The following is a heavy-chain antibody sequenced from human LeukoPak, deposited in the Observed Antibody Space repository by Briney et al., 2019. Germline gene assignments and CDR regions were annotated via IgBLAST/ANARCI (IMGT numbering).Heavy chain of an antibody. Sequence: SETLSLTCTVSGGSISRYYWSWVRQPPGKGLGWIGRIYYSGSTYYNPSLKSRVTISVDTSKNQFSLKLSSVTAADTAVYYCARRRRPPYDYVWGAPMAVDYWGEGNLVTVSS. CDR3: ARRRRPPYDYVWGAPMAVDY. CDR2: IYYSGST. J-gene: IGHJ4*02. V-gene: IGHV4-39*01. CDR1: GGSISRYY. D-gene: IGHD3-16*01.